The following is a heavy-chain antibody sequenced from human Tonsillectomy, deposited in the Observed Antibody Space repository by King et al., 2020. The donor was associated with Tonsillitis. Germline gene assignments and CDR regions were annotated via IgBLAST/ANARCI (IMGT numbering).Heavy chain of an antibody. CDR2: IYTSGST. CDR1: GGSISSYY. Sequence: VQLQESGPGMVKPSETLSLTCTVSGGSISSYYWSWIRQPAGKGLEWIGRIYTSGSTNYNPSLKSRVTMSVDTSKNQFSLKLSSVTAADPAVYYCAREQYFYGSSGSPVYYFDYWGQGTLVTVSS. D-gene: IGHD3-22*01. V-gene: IGHV4-4*07. J-gene: IGHJ4*02. CDR3: AREQYFYGSSGSPVYYFDY.